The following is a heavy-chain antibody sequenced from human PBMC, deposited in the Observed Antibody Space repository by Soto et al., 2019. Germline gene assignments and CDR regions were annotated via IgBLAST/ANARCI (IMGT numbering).Heavy chain of an antibody. CDR3: AKYLYSSNGDAFDI. CDR1: GFTFDDYA. Sequence: QAGGSLRLSCAASGFTFDDYAMHWVRQAPGKGLEWVSGISWNSDNIGYADSVKGRFTISRDNGKNSLYLQMNSLRAEDTALYYCAKYLYSSNGDAFDICDRETMFAVSS. CDR2: ISWNSDNI. V-gene: IGHV3-9*01. J-gene: IGHJ3*02. D-gene: IGHD4-4*01.